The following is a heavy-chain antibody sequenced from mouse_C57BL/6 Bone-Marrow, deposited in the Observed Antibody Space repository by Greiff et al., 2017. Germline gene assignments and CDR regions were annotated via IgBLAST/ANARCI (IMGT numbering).Heavy chain of an antibody. CDR2: IYPRSGNT. D-gene: IGHD2-13*01. Sequence: QVQLQQSGAELARPGASVKLSCKASGYTFTSYGISWVKQRTGQGLEWIGEIYPRSGNTYYNEKFKGKATLTADKSSSTAYMELRSLTYEDSAVYFCARGNGDGVAYWGQGTLVTVSA. CDR1: GYTFTSYG. V-gene: IGHV1-81*01. J-gene: IGHJ3*01. CDR3: ARGNGDGVAY.